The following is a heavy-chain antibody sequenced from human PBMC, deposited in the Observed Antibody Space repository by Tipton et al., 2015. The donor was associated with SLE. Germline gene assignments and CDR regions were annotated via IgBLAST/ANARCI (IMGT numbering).Heavy chain of an antibody. V-gene: IGHV4-38-2*02. Sequence: TLSLTCAVSGYSISSGYYWGWIRQPPGKGLEWIGSIYHSGSTYYNPSLKSRVTISVDTSKNQFSLKLSSVTAADTAVYYCAREHPPSIGGDYWGQGTLVTVSS. CDR1: GYSISSGYY. CDR2: IYHSGST. J-gene: IGHJ4*02. CDR3: AREHPPSIGGDY.